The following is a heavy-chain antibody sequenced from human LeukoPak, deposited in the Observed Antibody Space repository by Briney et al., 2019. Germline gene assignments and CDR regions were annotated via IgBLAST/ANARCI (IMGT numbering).Heavy chain of an antibody. J-gene: IGHJ5*02. CDR3: ARGHSSWFDP. Sequence: KSGGSLRLSCSASEFTFSNFWMSWVRQAPGKGPEWVANIKQDGSEKYYVDSVRGRFTISRDNAKNSLYLQMNSLRAEDTAVYYCARGHSSWFDPWGQGTLVTVSS. CDR2: IKQDGSEK. CDR1: EFTFSNFW. D-gene: IGHD6-13*01. V-gene: IGHV3-7*01.